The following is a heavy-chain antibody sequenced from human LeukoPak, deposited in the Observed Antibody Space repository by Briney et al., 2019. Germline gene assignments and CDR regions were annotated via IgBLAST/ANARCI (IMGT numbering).Heavy chain of an antibody. CDR1: RFTLSNYW. CDR3: ARQRGSGYLDY. V-gene: IGHV3-7*01. CDR2: IKQDGSET. D-gene: IGHD6-19*01. Sequence: GGSLRLSCAASRFTLSNYWTSWVRQAPGKGLEWVANIKQDGSETYYVDSVKGRFTISRDNAKNSLSLQMNSLRAEDTAVYYCARQRGSGYLDYWGQGTLVTVSS. J-gene: IGHJ4*02.